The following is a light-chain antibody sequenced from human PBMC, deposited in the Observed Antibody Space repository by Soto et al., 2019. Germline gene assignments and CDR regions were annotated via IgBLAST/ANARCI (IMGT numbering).Light chain of an antibody. J-gene: IGKJ5*01. CDR3: QQYNNWPPIT. Sequence: EIVMTQSPSTLSVSPGERATLSCRASQSVSSNLAWYQQKPGQAPRLLIYGASTRATGIPARFSGSGSGTDFTLTISNLQSEDFAVYYCQQYNNWPPITFGQGTRLEIK. CDR2: GAS. CDR1: QSVSSN. V-gene: IGKV3D-15*01.